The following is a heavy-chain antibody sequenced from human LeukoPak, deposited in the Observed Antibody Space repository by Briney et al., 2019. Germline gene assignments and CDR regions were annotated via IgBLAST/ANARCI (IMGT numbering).Heavy chain of an antibody. V-gene: IGHV3-74*01. CDR2: IASDGST. CDR3: IGSGGWPGY. J-gene: IGHJ4*02. D-gene: IGHD1-26*01. CDR1: GFTFSSYW. Sequence: GRSLRLSCAASGFTFSSYWMHWVRQAPGKGLVWVSCIASDGSTVYADSVKGRFTISRDNAKDTVYLQMNGLRVEDTAVYYCIGSGGWPGYWGQGTLVTVSS.